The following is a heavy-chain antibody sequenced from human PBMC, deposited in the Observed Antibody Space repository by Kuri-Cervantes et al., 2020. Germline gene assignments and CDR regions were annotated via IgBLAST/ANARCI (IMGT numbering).Heavy chain of an antibody. J-gene: IGHJ3*02. CDR3: ACFVEGDAFDI. CDR2: ITPIFGTA. Sequence: SVKVSCKASGGTFSSYAISWVRQAPGQGLEWMGGITPIFGTANYAQKFQGRVKITADESTSTAYMELSSLTSEDTAVYYCACFVEGDAFDIWGQGTMVTVSS. D-gene: IGHD3-3*01. CDR1: GGTFSSYA. V-gene: IGHV1-69*13.